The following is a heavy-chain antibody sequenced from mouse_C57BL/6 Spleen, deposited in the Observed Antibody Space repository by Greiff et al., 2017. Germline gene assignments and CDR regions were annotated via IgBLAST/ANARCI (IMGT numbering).Heavy chain of an antibody. V-gene: IGHV5-6*01. CDR3: ARPYEYDYAMDY. D-gene: IGHD2-4*01. CDR1: GFTFSSYG. J-gene: IGHJ4*01. CDR2: ISSGGSYT. Sequence: EVKVVESGGDLVKPGGSLKLSCAASGFTFSSYGMSWVRQTPDKRLEWVATISSGGSYTNYPDSVKGRFTISRDNATNTLYLQLSSLKSEDTAMYYSARPYEYDYAMDYWGQGTSVTVSS.